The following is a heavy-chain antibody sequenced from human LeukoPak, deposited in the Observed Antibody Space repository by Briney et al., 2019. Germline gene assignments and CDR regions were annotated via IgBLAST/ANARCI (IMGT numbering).Heavy chain of an antibody. V-gene: IGHV1-2*02. CDR3: ARDYGYGDCTGYFDY. J-gene: IGHJ4*02. CDR1: GYTFTGYY. D-gene: IGHD4-17*01. CDR2: INPNSGGT. Sequence: ASVKVSCKASGYTFTGYYMHWVRQAPGQGLEWMGWINPNSGGTNYAQKFQGRVTMTRDTSISTAYMELSRLRSDDTAVYYCARDYGYGDCTGYFDYWGQGTLVTVSS.